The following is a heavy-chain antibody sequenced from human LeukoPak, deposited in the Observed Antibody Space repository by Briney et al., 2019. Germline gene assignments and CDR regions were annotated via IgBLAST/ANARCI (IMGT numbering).Heavy chain of an antibody. CDR2: IYYSGST. CDR1: GGSISSYY. J-gene: IGHJ5*02. CDR3: ARLPAGDYSNWFDP. D-gene: IGHD4-17*01. Sequence: SETLSLTCTVSGGSISSYYWSWIRQPPGKGLEWIGYIYYSGSTNYNPTLKSRVTISVDTSKNQFSLKLSSVTAADTAVYYCARLPAGDYSNWFDPWGQGTLVTVSS. V-gene: IGHV4-59*01.